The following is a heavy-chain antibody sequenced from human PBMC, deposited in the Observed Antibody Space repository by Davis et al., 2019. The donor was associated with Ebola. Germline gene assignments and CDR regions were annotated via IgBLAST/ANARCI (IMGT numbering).Heavy chain of an antibody. D-gene: IGHD2-15*01. CDR1: GFTFDDYA. J-gene: IGHJ6*02. CDR2: ISWSSGSI. CDR3: AREIVVVVAATPNGYYYYGMDV. Sequence: PGGSLRLSCAASGFTFDDYAMHWVRQAPGKGLEWVSGISWSSGSIGYADSVKGRFTISRDNAKNSLYLQMNSLRSDDTAVYYCAREIVVVVAATPNGYYYYGMDVWGQGTTVTVSS. V-gene: IGHV3-9*01.